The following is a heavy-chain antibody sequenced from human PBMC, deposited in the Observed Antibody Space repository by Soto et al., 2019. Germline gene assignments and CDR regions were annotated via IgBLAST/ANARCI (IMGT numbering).Heavy chain of an antibody. CDR3: ARGEQLGQTNWFDP. Sequence: QVQLQQWGAGLLKPSETLSLTCAVYGGSFSGYYWSWIRQPPGKGLEWIGEINHSGSTNYNPSLKSRVTISVDTSKNQFSLKLSSVTAAHTAVYYCARGEQLGQTNWFDPWGQGTLVTVSS. CDR2: INHSGST. V-gene: IGHV4-34*01. CDR1: GGSFSGYY. J-gene: IGHJ5*02. D-gene: IGHD6-13*01.